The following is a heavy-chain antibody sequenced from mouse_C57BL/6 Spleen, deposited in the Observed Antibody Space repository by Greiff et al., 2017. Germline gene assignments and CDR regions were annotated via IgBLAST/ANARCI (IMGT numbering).Heavy chain of an antibody. CDR2: ISSGGDYI. CDR1: GFTFSSYA. V-gene: IGHV5-9-1*02. Sequence: EVKVVESGEGLVKPGGSLKLSCAASGFTFSSYAMSWVRQTPEKRLEWVAYISSGGDYIYYADTVKGRFTISRDNARNTLYLQMSILKSEDTAMYYCTRELLRSSAMDYWGQGTSVTVSS. J-gene: IGHJ4*01. D-gene: IGHD1-1*01. CDR3: TRELLRSSAMDY.